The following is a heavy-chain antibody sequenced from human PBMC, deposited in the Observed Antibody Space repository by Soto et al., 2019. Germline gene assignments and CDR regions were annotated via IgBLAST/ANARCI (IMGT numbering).Heavy chain of an antibody. V-gene: IGHV3-33*01. CDR2: IWYDGNNT. CDR3: ARGLHSLFDY. J-gene: IGHJ4*02. CDR1: GFTCSNYG. Sequence: GGSMRLSCAAYGFTCSNYGMHWVRRAAGKGREGGAGIWYDGNNTYYAASVKGRFTISRDNSNNPLYVQMTSLSAADPAVYYCARGLHSLFDYWGQGTLVTVSS. D-gene: IGHD2-21*01.